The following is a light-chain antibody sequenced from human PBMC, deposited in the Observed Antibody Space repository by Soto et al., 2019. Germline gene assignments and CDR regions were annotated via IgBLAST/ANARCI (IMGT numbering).Light chain of an antibody. J-gene: IGKJ1*01. CDR1: QSIGDL. V-gene: IGKV1-5*03. Sequence: DIQMTQSPPTLSAYVEDRVTITCRASQSIGDLLAWYQQKPGEAPKLLIYKASYLESGVPSRFSGSGSGTGFTLTISSLQPEDLATYYCQHYSAFSVTFGQGTKV. CDR2: KAS. CDR3: QHYSAFSVT.